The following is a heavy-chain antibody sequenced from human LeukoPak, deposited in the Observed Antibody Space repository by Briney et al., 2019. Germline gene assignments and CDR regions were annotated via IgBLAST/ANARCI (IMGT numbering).Heavy chain of an antibody. Sequence: SETLSLTCAVYGGSFSGSYWSWIRQPPGKGLEWIGEINHGGSTNYGPSLKSRVTLSVDTSKSQFSLKLRSVTAADTAVYYCARGMRMVQGGESRNRFDPCGQGTLVTVSS. J-gene: IGHJ5*02. V-gene: IGHV4-34*01. CDR2: INHGGST. D-gene: IGHD3-10*01. CDR3: ARGMRMVQGGESRNRFDP. CDR1: GGSFSGSY.